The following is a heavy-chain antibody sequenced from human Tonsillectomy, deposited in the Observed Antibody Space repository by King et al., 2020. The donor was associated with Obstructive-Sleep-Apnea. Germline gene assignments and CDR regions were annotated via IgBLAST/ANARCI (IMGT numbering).Heavy chain of an antibody. CDR1: GGSFSDYY. V-gene: IGHV4-34*01. CDR2: INHSGST. D-gene: IGHD6-13*01. J-gene: IGHJ5*02. Sequence: VQLQQWGAGLLKPSETLSLTCAVYGGSFSDYYWSWIRQPPGKWLEWIGEINHSGSTNYNPSLKSRVTISVDTSNNQFSLKLSSVTAADTAVYYCARGSGAASVNCFDPWGQGALVTVSS. CDR3: ARGSGAASVNCFDP.